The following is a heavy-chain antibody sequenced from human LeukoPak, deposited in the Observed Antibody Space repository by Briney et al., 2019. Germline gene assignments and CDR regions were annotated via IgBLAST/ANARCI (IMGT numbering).Heavy chain of an antibody. J-gene: IGHJ4*02. Sequence: PSETLSLTCAVYGGSFSGYYWSWIRQPPGKGLEWIGEINHSGSTNYNPSLKSRVTISVDTSKNQFSLKLSSVTAADTAVYYCARLGGSYSPYYFDYWGQGTLVTVSS. CDR2: INHSGST. CDR3: ARLGGSYSPYYFDY. D-gene: IGHD1-26*01. V-gene: IGHV4-34*01. CDR1: GGSFSGYY.